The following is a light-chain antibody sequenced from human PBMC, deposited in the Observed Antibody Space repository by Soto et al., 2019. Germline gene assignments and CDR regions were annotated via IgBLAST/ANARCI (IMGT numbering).Light chain of an antibody. J-gene: IGKJ2*01. CDR3: QQYGSSPYT. V-gene: IGKV3-20*01. Sequence: EIVLTQSPGTLSLSPGERATLSCRASQSVSSSYLAWYQQKPGQAPRLLIYGASSRATGIPDRFSGSGSGTDCTLTSSKLEPEDFAEYYCQQYGSSPYTFGQGTKLEIK. CDR2: GAS. CDR1: QSVSSSY.